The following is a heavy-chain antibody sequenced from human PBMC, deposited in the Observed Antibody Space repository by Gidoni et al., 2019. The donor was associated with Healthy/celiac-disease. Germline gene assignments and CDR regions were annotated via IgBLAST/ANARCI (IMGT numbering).Heavy chain of an antibody. Sequence: EVQRVETGGGLIQHGGSLRLSCAASGFTVSSNYMSWVRQAPGKGLEWVSVIYSGGSTYYADSVKGRFTISRDNSKNTLYLQMNSLRAEDTAVYYCARERGYTDAFDIWGQGTMVTVSS. J-gene: IGHJ3*02. CDR3: ARERGYTDAFDI. D-gene: IGHD3-22*01. V-gene: IGHV3-53*02. CDR1: GFTVSSNY. CDR2: IYSGGST.